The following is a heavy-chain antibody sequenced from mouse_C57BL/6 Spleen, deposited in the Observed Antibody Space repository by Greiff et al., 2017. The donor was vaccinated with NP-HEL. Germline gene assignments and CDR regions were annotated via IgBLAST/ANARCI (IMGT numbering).Heavy chain of an antibody. Sequence: VQLQQSGAELVKPGASVKISCKASGYAFSSYWMNWVKQRPGKGLEWIGQIYPGDGDTNYNGKFKGKATLTADKSSSTAYMQLSSLTSEDSAVYFCAREWDYYGSSYEAMYYWGQGTSVTVSS. CDR3: AREWDYYGSSYEAMYY. J-gene: IGHJ4*01. CDR2: IYPGDGDT. CDR1: GYAFSSYW. D-gene: IGHD1-1*01. V-gene: IGHV1-80*01.